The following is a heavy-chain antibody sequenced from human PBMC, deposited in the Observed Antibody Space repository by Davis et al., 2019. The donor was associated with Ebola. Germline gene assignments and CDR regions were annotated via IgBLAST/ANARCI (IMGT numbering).Heavy chain of an antibody. CDR3: AKEGDYYGSGSYGDN. Sequence: GGSLRLSCAASGFTFNIFDMHWVRQAPGRGLEWVAFVRSHGSDDHYADSVKGRFTISRDNSKNTLYLQMNSLRPEDTAVYYCAKEGDYYGSGSYGDNWGQGTLVTVSS. D-gene: IGHD3-10*01. J-gene: IGHJ4*02. CDR1: GFTFNIFD. CDR2: VRSHGSDD. V-gene: IGHV3-30*02.